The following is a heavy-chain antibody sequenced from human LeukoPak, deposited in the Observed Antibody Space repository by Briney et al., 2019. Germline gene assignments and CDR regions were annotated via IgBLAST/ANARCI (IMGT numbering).Heavy chain of an antibody. CDR1: GYTFTSSY. CDR2: INPSGGST. D-gene: IGHD3-22*01. V-gene: IGHV1-46*01. J-gene: IGHJ4*02. CDR3: ARTARLRYYDSSGYFPYYFDY. Sequence: ASVKVSCKASGYTFTSSYMHWVRQAPGQGLEWMGIINPSGGSTSYAQKFQGRVTMTRDTSTSTVYMELSSLRSEDTAVYYCARTARLRYYDSSGYFPYYFDYWGQGTLVTVSS.